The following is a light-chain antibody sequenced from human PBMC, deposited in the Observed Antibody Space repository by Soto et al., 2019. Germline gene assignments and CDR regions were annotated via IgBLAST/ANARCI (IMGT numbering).Light chain of an antibody. J-gene: IGKJ4*01. CDR3: QHHSNWPSVT. CDR2: SAS. Sequence: DIQMTQSPSSLSASVGARVTILGRSSENICNSLHWYQQKLGKAPKLLIYSASNLQSGVPPKFSGSGFGTDFTLPISSIQHADFGVYYCQHHSNWPSVTVGGGTKVDIK. V-gene: IGKV1-39*01. CDR1: ENICNS.